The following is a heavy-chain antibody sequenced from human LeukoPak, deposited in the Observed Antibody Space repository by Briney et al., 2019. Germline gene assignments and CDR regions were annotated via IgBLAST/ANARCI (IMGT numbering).Heavy chain of an antibody. CDR2: IYYSGST. J-gene: IGHJ4*02. Sequence: SQTLSLTCTVSGGSISSGDYYWSWIRQPPGKGLEWIGYIYYSGSTYCNPSLKSRVTISVDTSKNQFSLKLSSVTAADTAVYYCARSINYYDSSGSGWDFDYWGQGTLVTVSS. V-gene: IGHV4-30-4*01. CDR1: GGSISSGDYY. CDR3: ARSINYYDSSGSGWDFDY. D-gene: IGHD3-22*01.